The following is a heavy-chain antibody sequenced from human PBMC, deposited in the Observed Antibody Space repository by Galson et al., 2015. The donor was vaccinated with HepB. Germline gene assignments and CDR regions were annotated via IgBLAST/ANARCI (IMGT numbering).Heavy chain of an antibody. Sequence: ETLSLTCAVSGGSISSSNWWSWVRQPPGKGLEWIGEIYHSGSTNYNPSLKSRVTISVDTSKNQFSLKLSSVTAADTAVYYCARVSGSGSFYFDYWGQGTLVTVSS. CDR1: GGSISSSNW. CDR2: IYHSGST. D-gene: IGHD3-10*01. CDR3: ARVSGSGSFYFDY. J-gene: IGHJ4*02. V-gene: IGHV4-4*02.